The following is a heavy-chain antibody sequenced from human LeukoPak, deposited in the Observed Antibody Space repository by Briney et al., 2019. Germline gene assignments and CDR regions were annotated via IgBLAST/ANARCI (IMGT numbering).Heavy chain of an antibody. D-gene: IGHD1-26*01. CDR3: ASLSGSYSRGWFDP. V-gene: IGHV4-59*08. CDR2: IYYSGST. J-gene: IGHJ5*02. Sequence: SETLSLTCTVSGGSISSYYWSWIRQPPGKGLEWIGYIYYSGSTNYNPSLKSRVTISVDTSKNQFSLKLSSVTAADTAVYYCASLSGSYSRGWFDPWGQGTLVTVSS. CDR1: GGSISSYY.